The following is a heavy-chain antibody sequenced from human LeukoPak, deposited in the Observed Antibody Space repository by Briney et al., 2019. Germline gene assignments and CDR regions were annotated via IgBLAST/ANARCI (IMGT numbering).Heavy chain of an antibody. J-gene: IGHJ4*02. V-gene: IGHV3-23*01. D-gene: IGHD3-22*01. CDR2: ISGSGGST. CDR3: AKVVEHYDSSGYYCF. Sequence: GGSLRLSCAASGFTFSSYAMSWVRQAPGKGLEWVSAISGSGGSTYYADSVKGRFTISRDNSKNTLYLQMNSLRAEDTAVYYCAKVVEHYDSSGYYCFRGQGTLVTVFS. CDR1: GFTFSSYA.